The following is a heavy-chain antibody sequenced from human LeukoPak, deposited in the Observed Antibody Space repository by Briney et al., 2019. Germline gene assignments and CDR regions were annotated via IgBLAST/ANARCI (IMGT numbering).Heavy chain of an antibody. CDR1: GGSISSYY. CDR2: IYTSGST. CDR3: ARDAGYCSSTSCSPIHYYYYYTDV. Sequence: PSETLSLTCTVSGGSISSYYWSWLRQPAGKGLEWIGRIYTSGSTNYNPSLKSRVTMSVDTSKNQFSLKLSSVTAADTAVYYCARDAGYCSSTSCSPIHYYYYYTDVWGKGTTVTVSS. D-gene: IGHD2-2*01. J-gene: IGHJ6*03. V-gene: IGHV4-4*07.